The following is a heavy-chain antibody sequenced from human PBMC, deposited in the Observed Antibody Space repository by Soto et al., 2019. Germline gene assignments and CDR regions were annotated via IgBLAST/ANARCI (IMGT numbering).Heavy chain of an antibody. V-gene: IGHV3-53*04. CDR3: ARAVYDILTGYYFDC. D-gene: IGHD3-9*01. J-gene: IGHJ4*02. Sequence: HPGGALRLSCAASGLSVSSNYMSWVRQAPGRGLEWVSILYSGTSTYYADSVKGRFTISRHNSKNTLYLQMDSLRAEDTAVYYCARAVYDILTGYYFDCWGQGALVTVSS. CDR1: GLSVSSNY. CDR2: LYSGTST.